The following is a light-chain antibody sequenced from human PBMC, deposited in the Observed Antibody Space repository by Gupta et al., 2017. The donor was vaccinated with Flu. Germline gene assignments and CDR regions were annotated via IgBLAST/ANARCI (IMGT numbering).Light chain of an antibody. J-gene: IGLJ2*01. CDR1: ALPKQY. Sequence: SYELTQPPSVSVSPGQTARITCSGDALPKQYAYWYQQKPGHAPLLVIYKDSEWPSGIPERFSGSSSGTTVTLTISGVQAEDEADYYCQSADSSGTYKVFGGGTKLTVL. CDR2: KDS. V-gene: IGLV3-25*02. CDR3: QSADSSGTYKV.